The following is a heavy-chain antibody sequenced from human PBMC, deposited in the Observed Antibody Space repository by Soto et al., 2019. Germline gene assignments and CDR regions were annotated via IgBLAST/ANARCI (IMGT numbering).Heavy chain of an antibody. J-gene: IGHJ4*02. Sequence: GGSLRLSCAASGFTFDDYAMHWVRQAPGKGLEWVSGISWNSGSIGYADSVKGRFTISRDNAKNSLYLQMNSLRAEDTVFYYCPKTIVATILDYWGQGTLVTVSS. D-gene: IGHD5-12*01. CDR3: PKTIVATILDY. V-gene: IGHV3-9*01. CDR1: GFTFDDYA. CDR2: ISWNSGSI.